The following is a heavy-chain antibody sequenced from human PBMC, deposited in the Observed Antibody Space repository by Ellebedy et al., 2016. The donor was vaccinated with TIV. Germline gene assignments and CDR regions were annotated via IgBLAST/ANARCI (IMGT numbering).Heavy chain of an antibody. CDR3: AKDSSSCWGKVFDY. D-gene: IGHD6-19*01. CDR1: GFTFSSYS. Sequence: PGGSLRLSCAASGFTFSSYSMNWVRQAPGKGLEWVSSISSSSSYIYYADSVKGRFTISRDNAKNSLYLQMNSLRAEDTAVYFCAKDSSSCWGKVFDYWGQGTLVTVSS. CDR2: ISSSSSYI. V-gene: IGHV3-21*04. J-gene: IGHJ4*02.